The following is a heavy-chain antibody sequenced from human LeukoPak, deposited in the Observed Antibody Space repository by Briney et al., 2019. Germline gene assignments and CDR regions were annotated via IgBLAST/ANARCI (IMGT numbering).Heavy chain of an antibody. CDR2: IYYSGST. CDR3: ARVWERGNPFPFGY. Sequence: SETLSLTCAVYGGSFSSYYWSWIRQPPGKGLEWIGYIYYSGSTNYNPSLKSRVTISVDTSKNQFSLKLSSVTAADTAVYYCARVWERGNPFPFGYWGQGTLVTVAS. CDR1: GGSFSSYY. V-gene: IGHV4-59*08. J-gene: IGHJ4*02. D-gene: IGHD3-16*01.